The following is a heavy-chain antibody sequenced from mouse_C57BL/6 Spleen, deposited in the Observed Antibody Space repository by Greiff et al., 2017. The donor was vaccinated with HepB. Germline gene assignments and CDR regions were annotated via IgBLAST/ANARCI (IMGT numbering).Heavy chain of an antibody. J-gene: IGHJ2*01. CDR3: ARRDDGQRGLDY. CDR1: GYAFSSSW. Sequence: QVQLKESGPELVKPGASVKISCKASGYAFSSSWMNWVKQRPGKGLEWIGRIYPGDGDTNYNGKFKGKATLTADKSSSTAYMQLSSLTSEDSAVYFCARRDDGQRGLDYWGQGTTLTVSS. CDR2: IYPGDGDT. V-gene: IGHV1-82*01. D-gene: IGHD2-3*01.